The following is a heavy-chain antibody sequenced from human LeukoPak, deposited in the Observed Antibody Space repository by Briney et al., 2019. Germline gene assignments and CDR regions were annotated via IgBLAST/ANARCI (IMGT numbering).Heavy chain of an antibody. Sequence: SETLSLTCTVSGGSISSYYWSWIRQPPGKGLEWIGYIYYSGSTNYNPSLKSRVTISVDTSKNQFSLKLSSVTAADTAVYYCARQKGRYLNDSFDYWGQGTLVTVSS. CDR3: ARQKGRYLNDSFDY. V-gene: IGHV4-59*01. J-gene: IGHJ4*02. CDR1: GGSISSYY. D-gene: IGHD3-9*01. CDR2: IYYSGST.